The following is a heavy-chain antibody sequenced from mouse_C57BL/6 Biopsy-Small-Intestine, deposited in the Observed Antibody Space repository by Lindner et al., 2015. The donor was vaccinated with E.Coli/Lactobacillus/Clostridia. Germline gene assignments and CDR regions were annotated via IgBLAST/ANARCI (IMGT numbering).Heavy chain of an antibody. D-gene: IGHD1-1*01. V-gene: IGHV5-17*01. CDR3: ARTEDYYGNFDV. CDR1: GFTFSDYG. J-gene: IGHJ1*03. CDR2: ISSGSSTI. Sequence: VQLQESGGGLVKPGGSLKLSCAASGFTFSDYGMHWVRQAPEKGLEWVAYISSGSSTIYYADTVKGRFTISRDNAKNTLFLQTTSLRSEDTAMYYCARTEDYYGNFDVWGTGTTVTVSS.